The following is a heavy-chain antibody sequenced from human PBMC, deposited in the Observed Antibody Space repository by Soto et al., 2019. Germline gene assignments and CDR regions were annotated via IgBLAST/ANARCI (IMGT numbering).Heavy chain of an antibody. CDR3: ARDCSSTSCYMGQWYGMDV. J-gene: IGHJ6*02. CDR2: MNPNSGNT. CDR1: GYTFTSYD. Sequence: WASVTVSCKASGYTFTSYDINWVRQATGQGLEWMGWMNPNSGNTGYAQKFQGRVTMTRNTSISTAYVELSSLRSEDTAVYYCARDCSSTSCYMGQWYGMDVWGQGTTVTSP. D-gene: IGHD2-2*02. V-gene: IGHV1-8*01.